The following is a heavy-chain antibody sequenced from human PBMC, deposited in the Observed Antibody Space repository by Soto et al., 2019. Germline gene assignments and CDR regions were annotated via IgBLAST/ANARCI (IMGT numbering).Heavy chain of an antibody. D-gene: IGHD4-17*01. J-gene: IGHJ6*02. CDR1: GFTVSSNY. CDR3: ARDLAYGDYPSHGMDV. V-gene: IGHV3-53*01. Sequence: EVQLVESGGGLIQPGGSLRLSCAASGFTVSSNYMSWVRQAPGKGLAWVSVIYSGGSTYYADSVKGRFTISRDNSKNTLYLQMNSLRAEDTAVYYCARDLAYGDYPSHGMDVWGQGTTVTVSS. CDR2: IYSGGST.